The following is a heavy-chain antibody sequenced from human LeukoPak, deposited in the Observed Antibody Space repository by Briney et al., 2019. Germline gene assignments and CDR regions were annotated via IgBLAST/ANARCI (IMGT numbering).Heavy chain of an antibody. CDR3: ARHGIECSSTNCYWATVRY. CDR1: GYSISSGYY. CDR2: IYHSGST. J-gene: IGHJ4*02. Sequence: PSETLSLTCAVSGYSISSGYYWGWIRPPPGKGLEWIGSIYHSGSTYYNPSLNSLFTISVDTSNNQFSLKLSSVTAVDTAVYYCARHGIECSSTNCYWATVRYWGQGTLVTVSS. D-gene: IGHD2-2*01. V-gene: IGHV4-38-2*01.